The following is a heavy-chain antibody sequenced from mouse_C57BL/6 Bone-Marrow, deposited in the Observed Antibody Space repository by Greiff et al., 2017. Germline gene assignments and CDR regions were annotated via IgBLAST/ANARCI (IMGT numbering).Heavy chain of an antibody. CDR3: AREANHYAMDY. V-gene: IGHV1-50*01. Sequence: VQLQQPGAELVKPGASVKLSCKASGYTFTSYWMQWVKQRPGQGLEWIGEIDPSDSYTNYNQKFKGKATLTVDTSSSTAYMQLSSLTSEASAVYYCAREANHYAMDYWGQGTSVTVSS. D-gene: IGHD1-1*01. CDR2: IDPSDSYT. J-gene: IGHJ4*01. CDR1: GYTFTSYW.